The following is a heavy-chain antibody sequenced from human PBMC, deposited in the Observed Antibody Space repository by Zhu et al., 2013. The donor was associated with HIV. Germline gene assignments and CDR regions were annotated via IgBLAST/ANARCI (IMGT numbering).Heavy chain of an antibody. V-gene: IGHV1-18*01. Sequence: QVQLVQSGAGVKKPGASVKVSCKASGYTFTSYGISWVRQAPGQGLEWMGWISAYNGNTNYAQKLQGRVTMTTDTSTSTAYMELRSLRSDDTAVYYCARPTYYYDSSGWGEYNWFDPWGQGTLVTVSS. D-gene: IGHD3-22*01. CDR3: ARPTYYYDSSGWGEYNWFDP. J-gene: IGHJ5*02. CDR2: ISAYNGNT. CDR1: GYTFTSYG.